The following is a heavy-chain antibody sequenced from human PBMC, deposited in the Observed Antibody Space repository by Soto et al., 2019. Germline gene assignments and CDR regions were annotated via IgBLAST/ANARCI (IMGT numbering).Heavy chain of an antibody. CDR1: GGSISSYY. J-gene: IGHJ6*02. CDR3: ARHDYYYYGMDV. CDR2: IYYSGST. Sequence: SETLSLTCTVSGGSISSYYWSWIRQPPGKGLEWIGYIYYSGSTNYNPSLKSRVTISVDTSKNQFSLKLSSVTAADTTVYYCARHDYYYYGMDVWGQGTTVTVSS. V-gene: IGHV4-59*08.